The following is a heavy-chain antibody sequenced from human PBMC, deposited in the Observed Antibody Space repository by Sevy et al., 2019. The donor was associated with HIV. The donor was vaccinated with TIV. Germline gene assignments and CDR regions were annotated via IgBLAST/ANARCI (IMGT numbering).Heavy chain of an antibody. V-gene: IGHV4-39*02. CDR3: AQWLAATALFHS. D-gene: IGHD1-26*01. Sequence: KQSQTLSLTCTVSGGSVTSADNSWGWFRQPPGKGLEWIGCIYNSEQTYNNPTLKSRVTISVDASQNLFSLKLTSGTAADTAVYYCAQWLAATALFHSWGQGTLVTVSS. CDR2: IYNSEQT. CDR1: GGSVTSADNS. J-gene: IGHJ4*02.